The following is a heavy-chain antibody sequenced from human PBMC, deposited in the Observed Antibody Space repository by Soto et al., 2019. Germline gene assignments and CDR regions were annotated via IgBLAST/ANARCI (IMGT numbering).Heavy chain of an antibody. J-gene: IGHJ6*02. V-gene: IGHV3-23*01. CDR3: ARGPRAPPPHDYGMDV. CDR1: GFTFSSNA. Sequence: PGGSLRLSCAASGFTFSSNAMSWVRQTPGKGLEWVSAISSSGGSTYYADSVKGRFTISRDISKNTLFLQMNSLRDEDTAIYYCARGPRAPPPHDYGMDVWGQGTTVTVSS. CDR2: ISSSGGST.